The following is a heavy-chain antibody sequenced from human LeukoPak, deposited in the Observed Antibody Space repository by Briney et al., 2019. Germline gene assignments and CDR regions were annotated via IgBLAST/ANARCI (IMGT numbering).Heavy chain of an antibody. CDR1: GGSISSYY. J-gene: IGHJ4*02. V-gene: IGHV4-59*01. CDR3: ARGSGSYYVGPDFDY. Sequence: SETLSLTCTVSGGSISSYYWSWIRQPPGKGLEWIGYIYYSGSTNYNPSLKSRVTISVDTSKNQFSLKLSSVTAADTAVYYCARGSGSYYVGPDFDYWGQGTLVTVSS. CDR2: IYYSGST. D-gene: IGHD1-26*01.